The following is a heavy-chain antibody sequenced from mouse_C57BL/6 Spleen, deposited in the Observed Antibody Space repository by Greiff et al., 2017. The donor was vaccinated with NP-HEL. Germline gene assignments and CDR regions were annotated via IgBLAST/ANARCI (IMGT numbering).Heavy chain of an antibody. J-gene: IGHJ3*01. D-gene: IGHD3-3*01. Sequence: EVKLMESGGGLVQPGGSMKLSCVASGFTFSNYWMNWVRQSPEKGLEWVAQIRLKSDNYATHYAESVKGRFTISRDDSKSSVYLQMNNLRAEDTGIYYCTGALGAWFAYWGQGTLVTVSA. CDR2: IRLKSDNYAT. V-gene: IGHV6-3*01. CDR3: TGALGAWFAY. CDR1: GFTFSNYW.